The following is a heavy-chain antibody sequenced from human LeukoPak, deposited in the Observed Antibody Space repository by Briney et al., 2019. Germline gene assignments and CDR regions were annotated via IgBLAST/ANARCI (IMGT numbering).Heavy chain of an antibody. J-gene: IGHJ6*02. Sequence: SDTQSLMCSVCGGSIKRYYESWMREPPEKGLECIGYIYYSGSTNYNPSLKSRVTISVDTSKNQFSLKLSSVTAADTAVYYCASTYYYGPYGMDVWGQGTTVTVSS. V-gene: IGHV4-59*08. CDR2: IYYSGST. CDR3: ASTYYYGPYGMDV. D-gene: IGHD3-10*01. CDR1: GGSIKRYY.